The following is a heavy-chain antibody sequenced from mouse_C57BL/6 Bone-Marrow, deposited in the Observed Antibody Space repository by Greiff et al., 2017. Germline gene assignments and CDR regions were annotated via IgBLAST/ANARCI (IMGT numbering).Heavy chain of an antibody. CDR3: GYYGYDGPCWYFDV. Sequence: QVQLKQPGTELVKPGASVKLSCKASGYTFTSYWMHWVKQRPGQGLEWIGNINPSNGGTNYNEKFKSKATLTVDKSSRTAYMQLSSLTSEDSAVYYCGYYGYDGPCWYFDVWGTGTTVTVSS. CDR2: INPSNGGT. V-gene: IGHV1-53*01. CDR1: GYTFTSYW. D-gene: IGHD2-2*01. J-gene: IGHJ1*03.